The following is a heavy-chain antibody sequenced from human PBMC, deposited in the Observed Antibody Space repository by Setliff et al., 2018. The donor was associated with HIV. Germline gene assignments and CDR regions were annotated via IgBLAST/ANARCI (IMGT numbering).Heavy chain of an antibody. CDR1: GYSISNGYY. D-gene: IGHD3-10*01. CDR2: IYHSGRT. V-gene: IGHV4-38-2*01. J-gene: IGHJ4*02. CDR3: APRHHKYGFL. Sequence: PSETLSLTCALSGYSISNGYYWGWIRQPPGKGLEWIGSIYHSGRTYYNPSLRSRVTISVDTSKNQFSLELRSVTAADTALYYCAPRHHKYGFLWGQGTLVTVSS.